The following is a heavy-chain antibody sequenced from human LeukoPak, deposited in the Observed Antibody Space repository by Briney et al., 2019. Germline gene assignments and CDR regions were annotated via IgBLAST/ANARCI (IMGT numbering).Heavy chain of an antibody. CDR2: INHSGST. CDR1: GGSFSGYY. D-gene: IGHD3-10*01. J-gene: IGHJ4*02. CDR3: ARGGRYYGSGSYRTMKNFDY. Sequence: SETLSLTCAVYGGSFSGYYWSWIRQPPGKGLEWIGEINHSGSTNYNPSLKSRVTISVDTSKNQFSLKLSSVTAADTAVYYCARGGRYYGSGSYRTMKNFDYWGQGTLVTVSS. V-gene: IGHV4-34*01.